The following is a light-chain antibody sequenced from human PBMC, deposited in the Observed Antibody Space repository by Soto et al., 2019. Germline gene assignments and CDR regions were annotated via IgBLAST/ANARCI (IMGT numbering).Light chain of an antibody. CDR1: QSVSSN. CDR3: QQYGSSSWT. Sequence: VLKMSPGTLSLSPGERATLSCRASQSVSSNLAWYQQKPGQAPRLLIYGASSRATGIPDRFSGSGSGTDFTLTISRLEPEDCAVYYCQQYGSSSWTFGQGTKVDIK. V-gene: IGKV3-20*01. CDR2: GAS. J-gene: IGKJ1*01.